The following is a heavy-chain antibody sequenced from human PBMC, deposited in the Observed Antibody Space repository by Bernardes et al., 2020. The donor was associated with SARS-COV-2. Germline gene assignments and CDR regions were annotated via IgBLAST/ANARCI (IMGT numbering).Heavy chain of an antibody. CDR1: GFTVSVYW. V-gene: IGHV3-74*03. J-gene: IGHJ6*02. Sequence: GGSLRLSCAASGFTVSVYWMHWVRQAPGKGLVWVARVNRDGSRLTYADSVKGRFTISRDNAKNTLYLQMNSLRAEDTAVYYCAREEGYVLGLSYHYYGMDVWGQGTTVTVSS. D-gene: IGHD5-12*01. CDR2: VNRDGSRL. CDR3: AREEGYVLGLSYHYYGMDV.